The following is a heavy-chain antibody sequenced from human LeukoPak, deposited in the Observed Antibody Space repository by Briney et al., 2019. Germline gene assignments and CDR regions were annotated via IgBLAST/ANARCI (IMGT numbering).Heavy chain of an antibody. J-gene: IGHJ4*02. Sequence: SETLSLTCTVSGGSISSYYWSWIRQPPGKGLEWIGYIYYSGSTYYNPSLKSRVTISVDTSKNQFSLKLSSVTAADTAVYYCARDRSEGGYEFDYWGQGTLVTVSS. V-gene: IGHV4-59*01. D-gene: IGHD5-12*01. CDR1: GGSISSYY. CDR2: IYYSGST. CDR3: ARDRSEGGYEFDY.